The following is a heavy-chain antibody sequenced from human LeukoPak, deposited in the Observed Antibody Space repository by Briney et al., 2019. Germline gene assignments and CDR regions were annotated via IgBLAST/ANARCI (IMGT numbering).Heavy chain of an antibody. CDR2: INPNNGGT. CDR1: GYTFTDLTEYY. V-gene: IGHV1-2*02. Sequence: ASVKVSCKASGYTFTDLTEYYIHWVRQAPGQGLEWMGWINPNNGGTKYAQKFQGRVTMTRDMSMNTAYMELGSLTSDGTAVYYCARRLGGSSEGYEFWGQGPLVTVSS. D-gene: IGHD1-26*01. CDR3: ARRLGGSSEGYEF. J-gene: IGHJ4*02.